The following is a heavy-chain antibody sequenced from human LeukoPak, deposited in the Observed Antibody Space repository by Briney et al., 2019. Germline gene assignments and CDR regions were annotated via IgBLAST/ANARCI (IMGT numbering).Heavy chain of an antibody. CDR1: GGSISSSNW. D-gene: IGHD5-24*01. Sequence: SETLSLTCAVSGGSISSSNWWSWVRQPPGKGLEWIGEIYHSGSTNYNPSLKSRVTISVDKSKNQFSLKLSSVTAADTAVYYCARVGRDGYNPRGYFDYWGQGTLVTVSS. J-gene: IGHJ4*02. CDR2: IYHSGST. V-gene: IGHV4-4*02. CDR3: ARVGRDGYNPRGYFDY.